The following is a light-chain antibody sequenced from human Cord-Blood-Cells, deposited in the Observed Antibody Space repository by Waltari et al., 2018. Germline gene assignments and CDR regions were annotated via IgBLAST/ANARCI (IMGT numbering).Light chain of an antibody. CDR3: QQLNSYPPGT. CDR1: PGISSY. Sequence: DIKLNQSPSFLSASVGDRVTITCRASPGISSYLAWYQQKPGKAPKLLIYAASTLQSGVPSRFSGSGSGTEFTLTISSLQPEDFATYYCQQLNSYPPGTFGPGTKVDIK. CDR2: AAS. J-gene: IGKJ3*01. V-gene: IGKV1-9*01.